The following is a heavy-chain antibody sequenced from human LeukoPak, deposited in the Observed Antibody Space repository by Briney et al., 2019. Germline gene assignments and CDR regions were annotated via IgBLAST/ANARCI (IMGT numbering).Heavy chain of an antibody. CDR1: GGTFSSYA. Sequence: EASVKVSCKASGGTFSSYAMSWVRQAPGQGLEWMGGIIAIFGTANYAQQFQGRVTITADESTSTAYMELSSLRSEDAAVYYCAKSADSSGYYAGYYFDYWGQGTLVTVSS. J-gene: IGHJ4*02. V-gene: IGHV1-69*13. D-gene: IGHD3-22*01. CDR2: IIAIFGTA. CDR3: AKSADSSGYYAGYYFDY.